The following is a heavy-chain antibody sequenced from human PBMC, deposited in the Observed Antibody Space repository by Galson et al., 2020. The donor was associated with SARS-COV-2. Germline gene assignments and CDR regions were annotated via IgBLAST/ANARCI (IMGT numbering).Heavy chain of an antibody. CDR2: IIPILGIA. Sequence: SAKVSCKASGGTFSSYAISWVRQAPGQGLEWMGGIIPILGIANYAQKFQGRVTINADKSTSTAYMELSSLRSEDTAVYYCARGGVRTMIVVVMWGDNDYYVDVWGKGTTVTVSS. J-gene: IGHJ6*03. CDR1: GGTFSSYA. D-gene: IGHD3-22*01. V-gene: IGHV1-69*10. CDR3: ARGGVRTMIVVVMWGDNDYYVDV.